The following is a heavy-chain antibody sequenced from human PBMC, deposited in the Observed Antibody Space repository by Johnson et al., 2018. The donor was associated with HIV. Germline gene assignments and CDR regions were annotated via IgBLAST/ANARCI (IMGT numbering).Heavy chain of an antibody. V-gene: IGHV3-9*01. D-gene: IGHD3-10*01. Sequence: VQLVESGGGLVQPGGSLRLSCAASGFTFSSYWMHWVRQAPGKGLVWVSGISWNSGSIGYADSVKGRFTISRDNAKNSLYLQMNSLRAEDTALYYCAKDMVVRENGAFDIWGQGTMVTVSS. CDR1: GFTFSSYW. J-gene: IGHJ3*02. CDR2: ISWNSGSI. CDR3: AKDMVVRENGAFDI.